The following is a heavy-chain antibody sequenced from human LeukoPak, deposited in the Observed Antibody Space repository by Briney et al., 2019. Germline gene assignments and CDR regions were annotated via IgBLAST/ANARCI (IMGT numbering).Heavy chain of an antibody. CDR3: AKAMAAPGAFDI. V-gene: IGHV3-9*01. Sequence: QPGRSLRLSCAASGFTFDESAMHWVRQAPGKGLERVSGIGWDSNSIIYADSVKGRFTISRDNAKNSLYLQMNSLRAEDTALYYCAKAMAAPGAFDIWGQGTVVTVSS. CDR1: GFTFDESA. CDR2: IGWDSNSI. D-gene: IGHD5-24*01. J-gene: IGHJ3*02.